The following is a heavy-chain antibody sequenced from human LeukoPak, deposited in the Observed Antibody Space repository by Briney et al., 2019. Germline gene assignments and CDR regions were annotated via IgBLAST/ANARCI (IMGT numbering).Heavy chain of an antibody. CDR1: GFTFSNYG. D-gene: IGHD4-17*01. CDR2: IWHDGSAK. V-gene: IGHV3-33*01. J-gene: IGHJ4*02. Sequence: PGRSLRLSCAASGFTFSNYGMHWVRQAPGKGLEWVAVIWHDGSAKYYADSVKGRFTISRDNSKNTLYLKMNSLSAEDTAVYFCARASTTVPNLLDNWGQGTLVTVSS. CDR3: ARASTTVPNLLDN.